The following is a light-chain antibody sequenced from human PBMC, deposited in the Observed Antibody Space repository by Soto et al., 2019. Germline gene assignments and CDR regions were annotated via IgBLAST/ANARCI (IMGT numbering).Light chain of an antibody. V-gene: IGLV4-60*02. CDR2: LEASGRF. CDR1: SGHNNYI. J-gene: IGLJ2*01. CDR3: ETWDSNTVV. Sequence: QSVLTQSSSASASLGSSVKLTCTLSSGHNNYIIAWHQQQPGKAPRYLMKLEASGRFTKGSGVPDRFAGSTSGADRYLTISNLQVEDEADYYCETWDSNTVVFGGGTKLTVL.